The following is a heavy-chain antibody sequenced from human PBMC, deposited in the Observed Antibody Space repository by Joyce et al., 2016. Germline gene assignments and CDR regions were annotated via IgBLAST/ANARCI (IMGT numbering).Heavy chain of an antibody. V-gene: IGHV1-69*01. D-gene: IGHD2-21*02. CDR2: IVPVFGTP. CDR1: GDTFSTSS. CDR3: AKTLVTDTSPLAY. Sequence: QVKLVQSGAEVKKPGSSVKVSCESSGDTFSTSSFSWVRQAPGQGLEWMGGIVPVFGTPDYGQKFQGRVTITADESSSTVFLDLTSLSAEDTAVYYCAKTLVTDTSPLAYWGQGALVTVSS. J-gene: IGHJ4*02.